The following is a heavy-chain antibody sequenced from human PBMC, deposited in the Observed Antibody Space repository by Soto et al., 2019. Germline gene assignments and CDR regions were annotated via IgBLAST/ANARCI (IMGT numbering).Heavy chain of an antibody. D-gene: IGHD3-22*01. Sequence: SETLSLTCTVSGGSISIYYWSWIRQPAGKGLEWIGRIYTSGSTNYNPSLKSRVTMSVDTSKNQFSLKLSSVTAADTAVYYCARDSTRDREVVSGAGMDVWGQGIPVTVSS. J-gene: IGHJ6*02. CDR3: ARDSTRDREVVSGAGMDV. V-gene: IGHV4-4*07. CDR1: GGSISIYY. CDR2: IYTSGST.